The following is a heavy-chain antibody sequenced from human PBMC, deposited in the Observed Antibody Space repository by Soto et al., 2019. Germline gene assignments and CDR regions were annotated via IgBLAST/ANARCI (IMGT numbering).Heavy chain of an antibody. J-gene: IGHJ3*01. V-gene: IGHV1-18*01. D-gene: IGHD3-10*01. CDR2: ISGYSGNT. CDR3: ARDTVGFVNSFDL. Sequence: QVQLVQSGGEVKKPGASVKVSCKASGYIFSLFNINWVRQAPGQGLEWMGWISGYSGNTNYAPTFQGRFTMTTDTSTNTADRGLRSLTSYDTAMYYCARDTVGFVNSFDLGGQGSIVTVSS. CDR1: GYIFSLFN.